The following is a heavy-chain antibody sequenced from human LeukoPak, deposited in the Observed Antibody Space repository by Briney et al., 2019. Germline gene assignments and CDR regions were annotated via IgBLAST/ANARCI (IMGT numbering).Heavy chain of an antibody. CDR2: IYYSGTT. CDR1: GGSFSGYY. D-gene: IGHD5-18*01. CDR3: ARLGTARSYYFMDV. J-gene: IGHJ6*03. Sequence: SETLSLTCAVYGGSFSGYYWSWIRQPPGKGLEWIGSIYYSGTTYYNPSLKSRVTISVDTSKNQISLKVTSVTAADTAVYYCARLGTARSYYFMDVWGKGTTVTISS. V-gene: IGHV4-34*01.